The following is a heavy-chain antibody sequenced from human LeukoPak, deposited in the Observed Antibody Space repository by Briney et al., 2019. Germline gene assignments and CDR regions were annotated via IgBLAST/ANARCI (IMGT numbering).Heavy chain of an antibody. CDR1: GLPFTSYG. CDR2: ISNDRNNK. D-gene: IGHD2-15*01. J-gene: IGHJ3*02. Sequence: GRSLRLSCAASGLPFTSYGMHWVRQAPGKGLEWVVAISNDRNNKFYADSVKGRFTISSDKPKNTMNLQMNSLRVEDTAMYSCARRGGTPLPAAFDIWGQGTMATVSS. V-gene: IGHV3-30*03. CDR3: ARRGGTPLPAAFDI.